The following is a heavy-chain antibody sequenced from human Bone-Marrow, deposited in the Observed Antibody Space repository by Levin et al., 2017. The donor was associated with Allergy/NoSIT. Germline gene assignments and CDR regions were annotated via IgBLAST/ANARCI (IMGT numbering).Heavy chain of an antibody. V-gene: IGHV3-21*06. CDR2: ISYSSSYI. CDR1: GFPFSTYA. J-gene: IGHJ4*02. D-gene: IGHD2-15*01. CDR3: ARGCSGNNCYSDFDY. Sequence: KASETLSLTCAASGFPFSTYAMYWVRQAPGKGLEWVSSISYSSSYIYFADSVKGRFTISRDNAKSSLYLQMDSLRAEDTAVYYCARGCSGNNCYSDFDYWGQGALVTVSS.